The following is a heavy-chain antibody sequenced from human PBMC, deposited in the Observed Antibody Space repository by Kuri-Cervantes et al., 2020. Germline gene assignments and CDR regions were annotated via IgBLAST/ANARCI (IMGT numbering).Heavy chain of an antibody. CDR1: GGSFSGYY. Sequence: SQTLSLTCAVYGGSFSGYYWSRIRQPPGKGLEWIGYIYYSGSTNYNPSLKSRVTISVDTSKNQFSLKLSSVTAADTAVYYCARGDYDFWSGYPSGAFDIWGQGTMVTVSS. CDR3: ARGDYDFWSGYPSGAFDI. D-gene: IGHD3-3*01. J-gene: IGHJ3*02. CDR2: IYYSGST. V-gene: IGHV4-59*01.